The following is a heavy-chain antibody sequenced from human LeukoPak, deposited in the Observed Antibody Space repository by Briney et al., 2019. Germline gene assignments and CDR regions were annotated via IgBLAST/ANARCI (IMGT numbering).Heavy chain of an antibody. CDR3: ARVAEAAAAPDY. CDR1: GYTFTSYY. D-gene: IGHD6-13*01. J-gene: IGHJ4*02. V-gene: IGHV1-46*01. CDR2: INPSGGST. Sequence: GASVKVSCKASGYTFTSYYMHWVRQAPGQGLEWMGIINPSGGSTSYAQKFQGRVTMTRDVSTSTVYMELSSLRSEDTAVYYCARVAEAAAAPDYWGQGTLVTVSS.